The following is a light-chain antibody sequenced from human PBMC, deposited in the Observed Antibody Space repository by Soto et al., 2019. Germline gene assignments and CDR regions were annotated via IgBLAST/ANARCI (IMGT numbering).Light chain of an antibody. CDR2: GAS. J-gene: IGKJ1*01. Sequence: EIVMTQSPGTLSLSPGERATLSCRASQSVSSNLAWYQQIPGQAPRLLIYGASTRATGIPARFSGSGSGTDFTLDISRLKSADFAVYYCQQYNDWHQPLGLVTKV. V-gene: IGKV3-15*01. CDR1: QSVSSN. CDR3: QQYNDWHQP.